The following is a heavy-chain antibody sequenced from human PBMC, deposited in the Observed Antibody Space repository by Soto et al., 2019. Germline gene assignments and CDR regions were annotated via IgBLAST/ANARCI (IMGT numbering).Heavy chain of an antibody. V-gene: IGHV3-30*18. CDR2: ISYDGSNK. D-gene: IGHD1-7*01. CDR1: GFTFSSYG. CDR3: AKDPRPLDNWNSNSLDY. J-gene: IGHJ4*02. Sequence: PGGSLRLSCAASGFTFSSYGMHWVRQAPGKGLEWVAVISYDGSNKYYADSVKGRFTISRDNSKNTLYLQMNSLRAEDTAVYYRAKDPRPLDNWNSNSLDYWGQGTLVTVSS.